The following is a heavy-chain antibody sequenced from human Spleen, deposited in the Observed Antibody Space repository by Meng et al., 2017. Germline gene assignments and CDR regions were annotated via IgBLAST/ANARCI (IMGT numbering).Heavy chain of an antibody. CDR1: GYNFPDYY. CDR3: ARDEGLAAAGSGNDY. Sequence: QWQLVQSGAEVKKPGASVKVSCKPSGYNFPDYYIHWVRRAPGQGLEWMGRINPKSGDTHYAQKFQARVTMTGDTSISTAYMELSGLRSDDTAMYYCARDEGLAAAGSGNDYWGQGTLVTVSS. D-gene: IGHD6-13*01. J-gene: IGHJ4*02. V-gene: IGHV1-2*06. CDR2: INPKSGDT.